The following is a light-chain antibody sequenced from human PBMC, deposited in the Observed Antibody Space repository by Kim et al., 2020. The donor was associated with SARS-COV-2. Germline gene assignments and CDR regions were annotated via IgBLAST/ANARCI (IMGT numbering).Light chain of an antibody. Sequence: QPVLTQSPSASASLGASVKLTCTLSSGHSSYAIAWHQQQPEKGPRSLMKLNSDGSHNKGDGIPDRFSGSSSGAERYLTISSLQSEDEADYYCQTWDTGIVVFGGGTQLTVL. CDR3: QTWDTGIVV. J-gene: IGLJ2*01. CDR1: SGHSSYA. V-gene: IGLV4-69*01. CDR2: LNSDGSH.